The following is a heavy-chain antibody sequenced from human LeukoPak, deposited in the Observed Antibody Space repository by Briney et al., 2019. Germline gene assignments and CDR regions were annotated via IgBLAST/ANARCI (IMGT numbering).Heavy chain of an antibody. D-gene: IGHD3-9*01. CDR1: GFTFSSYA. Sequence: GGSLRLSCAASGFTFSSYAMSWVRQAPGKGLEWVSVISGSGGSTYYADSVKGRFTISRDNSKNTLYLQMNSLRAEDTAVYYCAKVGSFLTGYYMPEYYFDYWGQGALVTVSS. J-gene: IGHJ4*02. CDR2: ISGSGGST. V-gene: IGHV3-23*01. CDR3: AKVGSFLTGYYMPEYYFDY.